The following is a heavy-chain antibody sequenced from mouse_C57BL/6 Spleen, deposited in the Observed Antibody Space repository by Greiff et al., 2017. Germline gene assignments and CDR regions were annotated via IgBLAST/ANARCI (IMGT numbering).Heavy chain of an antibody. CDR1: GYTFTSYW. V-gene: IGHV1-61*01. CDR2: IYPYDSET. CDR3: AHTGPYDMDY. Sequence: VQLQQPGAELVRPGSSVKLSCKASGYTFTSYWMDWVKQRPGQGLEWIGNIYPYDSETHYNQKFKDKATLTVDKSSSTAYMQLSSLTSEDSALYYCAHTGPYDMDYWGQGTSVTVSS. D-gene: IGHD4-1*01. J-gene: IGHJ4*01.